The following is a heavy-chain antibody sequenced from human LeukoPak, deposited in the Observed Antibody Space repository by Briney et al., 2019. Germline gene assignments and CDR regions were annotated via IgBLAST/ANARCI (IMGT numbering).Heavy chain of an antibody. V-gene: IGHV1-69*02. D-gene: IGHD2-2*01. Sequence: GASVKVSCKASGGTFSSYTISWVRQAPGQGLEWMGRIIPILGIANYAQKFQGRVTITADKSTSTAYMELSSLRSEDTDVYYCEVYCSSTSCFRFDPWGQGTLVTVSS. CDR2: IIPILGIA. CDR3: EVYCSSTSCFRFDP. J-gene: IGHJ5*02. CDR1: GGTFSSYT.